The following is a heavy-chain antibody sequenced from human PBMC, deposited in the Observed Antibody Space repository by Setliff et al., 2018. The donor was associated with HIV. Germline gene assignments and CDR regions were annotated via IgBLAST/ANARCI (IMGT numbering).Heavy chain of an antibody. CDR3: ARAEGRAVAGLRDDFDI. V-gene: IGHV1-18*01. J-gene: IGHJ3*02. Sequence: ASVKVSCKASGYTFTSYGISWVRQAPGQGLEWMGWTSAYNGNTNYAQKLQGRVTMTTDTSTSTAYMGLRSLRSDDTAVYYCARAEGRAVAGLRDDFDIWGQGTMVTVSS. D-gene: IGHD6-19*01. CDR1: GYTFTSYG. CDR2: TSAYNGNT.